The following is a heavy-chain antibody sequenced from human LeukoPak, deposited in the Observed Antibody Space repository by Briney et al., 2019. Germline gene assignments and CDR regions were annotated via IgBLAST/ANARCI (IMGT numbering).Heavy chain of an antibody. Sequence: SETLSLTCAVYGGSFSGYYWSWIRQPPGKGLEWIGEINHSGSTNYNPSLKSRVTISVDTSKNQFSLKLSSVTAADTAVYYCARTDSSGWSIYFDYRGQGTLVTVSS. CDR2: INHSGST. CDR1: GGSFSGYY. V-gene: IGHV4-34*01. J-gene: IGHJ4*02. CDR3: ARTDSSGWSIYFDY. D-gene: IGHD6-19*01.